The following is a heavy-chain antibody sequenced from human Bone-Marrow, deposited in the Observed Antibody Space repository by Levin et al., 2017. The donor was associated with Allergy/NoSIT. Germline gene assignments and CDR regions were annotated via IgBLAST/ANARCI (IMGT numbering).Heavy chain of an antibody. V-gene: IGHV3-23*01. CDR1: GFTLNSYS. CDR3: AKKTAGQHPLDY. J-gene: IGHJ4*02. CDR2: IGTAGDA. Sequence: PGESLKISCVASGFTLNSYSMNWVRQAPGKGLEWVSAIGTAGDAHYADSVKGRFTGSRDTSKNTLYLQMNSVRADDTAIYYCAKKTAGQHPLDYWGQGTRVTVSS.